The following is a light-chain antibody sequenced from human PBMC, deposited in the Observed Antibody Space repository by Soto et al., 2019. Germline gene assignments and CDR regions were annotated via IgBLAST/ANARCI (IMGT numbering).Light chain of an antibody. V-gene: IGLV2-14*01. J-gene: IGLJ1*01. CDR2: EVS. Sequence: QAALTQPASVSGSPGQSITISCTGTSSDVCGYNYVSWYQHHPGKAPKLMIYEVSNRPSGVSNRFSGSKSGNTASLTISGLQAEDEADYYCSSYTSSSTSSYVFGAGTKVNVL. CDR1: SSDVCGYNY. CDR3: SSYTSSSTSSYV.